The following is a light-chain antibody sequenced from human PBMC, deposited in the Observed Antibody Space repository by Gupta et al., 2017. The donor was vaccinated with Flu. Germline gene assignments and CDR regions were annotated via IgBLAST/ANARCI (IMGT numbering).Light chain of an antibody. CDR2: QDF. CDR1: RLQQKY. J-gene: IGLJ2*01. Sequence: SPGQSVTIPCSGDRLQQKYVSWFQQRPGQSPVLVIYQDFQRPSGIPARFSGSNSGNTASLTITETQTMDEADFYCQAWDKDTAIFGGGTKLTVL. V-gene: IGLV3-1*01. CDR3: QAWDKDTAI.